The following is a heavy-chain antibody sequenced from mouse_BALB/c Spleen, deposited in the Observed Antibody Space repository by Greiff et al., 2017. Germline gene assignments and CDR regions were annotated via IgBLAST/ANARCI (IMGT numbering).Heavy chain of an antibody. CDR3: VRQGDGYFFDY. D-gene: IGHD2-3*01. J-gene: IGHJ2*01. Sequence: VKLQESGPGLVAPSQSLSITCTVSGFSLTSYDISWIRQPPGKGLEWLGVIWTGGGTNYNSAFMSRLSISKDNSKSQVFLKMNSLQTDDTAIYYCVRQGDGYFFDYWGQGTTLTVSS. CDR1: GFSLTSYD. CDR2: IWTGGGT. V-gene: IGHV2-9-2*01.